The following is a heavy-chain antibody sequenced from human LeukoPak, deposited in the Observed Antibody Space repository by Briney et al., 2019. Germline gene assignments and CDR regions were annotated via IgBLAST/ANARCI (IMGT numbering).Heavy chain of an antibody. D-gene: IGHD4-11*01. CDR2: VDPEDGET. Sequence: GASVKVSCKASGYTFTDYYMHWVQQAPGKGLEWMGRVDPEDGETIYAEKFQGRVTITADTSTDTAYMELSSLRSEDTAVYYCATEAYSNYGYWGQGTLVTVSS. CDR3: ATEAYSNYGY. CDR1: GYTFTDYY. V-gene: IGHV1-69-2*01. J-gene: IGHJ4*02.